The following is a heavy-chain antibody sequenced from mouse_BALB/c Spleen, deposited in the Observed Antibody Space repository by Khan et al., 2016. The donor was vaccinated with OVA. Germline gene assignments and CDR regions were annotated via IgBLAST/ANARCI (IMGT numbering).Heavy chain of an antibody. CDR1: GYSLTTYG. CDR3: ARNYDNSDRIAY. V-gene: IGHV2-2*02. J-gene: IGHJ3*01. D-gene: IGHD2-1*01. CDR2: IRSGGST. Sequence: QVQLQQSGPGLVQPSQTLSITCTVSGYSLTTYGVHWVRQSPGKGLEWLGVIRSGGSTAYYAAFIYRRSIIKDSSKSQVFFKMNSLQANDTAIYYCARNYDNSDRIAYWGQGTMLTVSA.